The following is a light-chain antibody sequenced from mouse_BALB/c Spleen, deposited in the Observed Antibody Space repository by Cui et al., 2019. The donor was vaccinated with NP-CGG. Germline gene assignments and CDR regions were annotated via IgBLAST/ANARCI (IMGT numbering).Light chain of an antibody. V-gene: IGLV1*01. J-gene: IGLJ1*01. CDR3: ALWYSNHWV. CDR1: TGAFTTSNY. Sequence: AVVTQESALTTSRGETDTLTCSSSTGAFTTSNYANWVQEKPDHLFTGLIGGTNNRAPGVPARFSGSLIGDKAALTITGAQTEDEAIYFCALWYSNHWVFGGGTKLTVL. CDR2: GTN.